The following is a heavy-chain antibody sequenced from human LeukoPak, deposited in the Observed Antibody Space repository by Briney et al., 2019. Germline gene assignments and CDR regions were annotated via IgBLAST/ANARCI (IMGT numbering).Heavy chain of an antibody. Sequence: SETLSLTCSVSGDSFSSFFWGWIRQPAGRGLEWIGRMSTSGNSDYNPSLKSRVTMSLDTSKNQFSLKLSSVTAADTAVYYCARVLETFEYYYYYYYMDVWGKGTTVTISS. V-gene: IGHV4-4*07. CDR1: GDSFSSFF. D-gene: IGHD2/OR15-2a*01. CDR3: ARVLETFEYYYYYYYMDV. CDR2: MSTSGNS. J-gene: IGHJ6*03.